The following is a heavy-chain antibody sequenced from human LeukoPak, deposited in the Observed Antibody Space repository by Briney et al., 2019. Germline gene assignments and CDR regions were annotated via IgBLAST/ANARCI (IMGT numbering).Heavy chain of an antibody. CDR2: IIPIFGTA. Sequence: GASVKVSCKASGGTFSSYAISWVRQAPGQGLEWMGGIIPIFGTANYAQKFQGRVTITADKSTSTAYMELSSLRSEDTAVYYCARDREYCSSTSCHSTYYYYYSMDVWGKGTTVTVSS. V-gene: IGHV1-69*06. J-gene: IGHJ6*04. D-gene: IGHD2-2*02. CDR1: GGTFSSYA. CDR3: ARDREYCSSTSCHSTYYYYYSMDV.